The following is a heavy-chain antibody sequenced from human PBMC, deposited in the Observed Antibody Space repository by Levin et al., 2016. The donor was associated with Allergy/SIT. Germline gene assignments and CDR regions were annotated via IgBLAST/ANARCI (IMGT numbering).Heavy chain of an antibody. Sequence: KVSCKGSGYSFTSYWISWVRQMPGKGLEWMGRIDPSDSYTNYSPSFQGHVTISADKSISTAYLQWSSLKASDTAMYYCARPRNYDILTGYGMDVWGQGTTVTVSS. CDR1: GYSFTSYW. V-gene: IGHV5-10-1*01. CDR2: IDPSDSYT. CDR3: ARPRNYDILTGYGMDV. J-gene: IGHJ6*02. D-gene: IGHD3-9*01.